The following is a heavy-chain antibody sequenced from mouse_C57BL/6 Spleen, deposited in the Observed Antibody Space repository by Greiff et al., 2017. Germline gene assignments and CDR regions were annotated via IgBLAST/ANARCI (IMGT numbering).Heavy chain of an antibody. D-gene: IGHD2-1*01. CDR2: IWRGGST. Sequence: VQLQQSGPGLVQPSQSLSITCTVSGFSLTSYGVHWVRQSPGKGLEWLGVIWRGGSTDYNAAFMSRLSITKDNSKRQVFFNMNSLQADDAAIYYCAKRDYGNYEYFDVWGTGTTVTVSS. J-gene: IGHJ1*03. V-gene: IGHV2-5*01. CDR3: AKRDYGNYEYFDV. CDR1: GFSLTSYG.